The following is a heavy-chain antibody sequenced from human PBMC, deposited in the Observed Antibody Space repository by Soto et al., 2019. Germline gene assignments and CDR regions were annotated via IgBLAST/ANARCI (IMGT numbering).Heavy chain of an antibody. V-gene: IGHV4-34*01. Sequence: AGALSLTCAVYGVSFSGYYWSWIRQPPGKGLEWVGAINRSGRYNYNPAPKSRVTIAVNKTKNQFSLKLSSVPAAETAVYYCGRGYRYLFGRKWCDHWVQGTLVTV. D-gene: IGHD3-16*02. CDR1: GVSFSGYY. CDR3: GRGYRYLFGRKWCDH. J-gene: IGHJ5*02. CDR2: INRSGRY.